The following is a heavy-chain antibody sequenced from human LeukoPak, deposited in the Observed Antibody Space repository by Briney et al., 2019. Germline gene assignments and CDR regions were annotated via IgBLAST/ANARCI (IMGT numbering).Heavy chain of an antibody. J-gene: IGHJ4*02. V-gene: IGHV1-24*01. D-gene: IGHD2-2*01. CDR1: GYTLTELS. CDR2: FDPEDGET. Sequence: ASVKVSCKVSGYTLTELSMHWVRQAPGKGLEWMGGFDPEDGETIYAQKFQGRVTMTEDTSTDTAYMELSSLRSEDTAVYYCATEHQRKRRDIVVVPAAFDYWGQGTMVTVSS. CDR3: ATEHQRKRRDIVVVPAAFDY.